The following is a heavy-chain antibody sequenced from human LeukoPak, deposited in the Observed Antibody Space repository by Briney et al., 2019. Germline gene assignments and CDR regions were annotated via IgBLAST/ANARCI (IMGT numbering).Heavy chain of an antibody. J-gene: IGHJ4*02. CDR2: IIPIFGTA. D-gene: IGHD6-19*01. Sequence: SVKVSCRASGGTFSSYAISWVRQAPGQGLEWMGGIIPIFGTANYAQKFQGRVTITADKSTSTAYMELSSLRSEDTAVYYCARGGWVAVEYLMYYWGQGTLVTVSS. CDR3: ARGGWVAVEYLMYY. V-gene: IGHV1-69*06. CDR1: GGTFSSYA.